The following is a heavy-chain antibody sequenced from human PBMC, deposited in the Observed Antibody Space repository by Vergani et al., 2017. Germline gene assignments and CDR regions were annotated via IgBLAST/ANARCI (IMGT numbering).Heavy chain of an antibody. Sequence: EVQLLESGGGLVQPGGSLRLSCAASGFTFSSYAMSWVRQAPGKGLEWVSYISSSGSTIYYADSVKGRFTISRDNAKNSLYLQMNSLRAEDTAVYYCAREAYRDGYNRDYFDYWGQGTLVTVSS. CDR3: AREAYRDGYNRDYFDY. V-gene: IGHV3-48*04. CDR2: ISSSGSTI. CDR1: GFTFSSYA. D-gene: IGHD5-24*01. J-gene: IGHJ4*02.